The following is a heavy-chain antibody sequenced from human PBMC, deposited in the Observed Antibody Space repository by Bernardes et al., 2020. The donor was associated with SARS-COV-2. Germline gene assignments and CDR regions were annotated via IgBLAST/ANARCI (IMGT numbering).Heavy chain of an antibody. CDR1: GFPFSSYG. Sequence: GGSLSLSCAASGFPFSSYGMHWVRQAPGKGLVWVSRTSGDGSVTNYADPVKGRCIISRDNAKNTLYLQINSLKDEDTAVYYCGSSSSTCCDQWGQGTLGTGSS. V-gene: IGHV3-74*01. D-gene: IGHD2-2*01. CDR3: GSSSSTCCDQ. CDR2: TSGDGSVT. J-gene: IGHJ4*02.